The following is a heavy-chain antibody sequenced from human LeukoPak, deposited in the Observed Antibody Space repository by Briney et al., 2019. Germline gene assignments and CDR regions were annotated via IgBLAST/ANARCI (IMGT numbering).Heavy chain of an antibody. Sequence: PSETLSLTCAVYGGSFSGYYWSWIRQPPGKGLEWIGEINHSGSTNYNPSLKSRVTISVDTSKNQFSLKLSSVTAADTAVYYCARGVPDWPNYYFDYWGQGTLVTVSS. CDR3: ARGVPDWPNYYFDY. J-gene: IGHJ4*02. V-gene: IGHV4-34*01. D-gene: IGHD3-9*01. CDR1: GGSFSGYY. CDR2: INHSGST.